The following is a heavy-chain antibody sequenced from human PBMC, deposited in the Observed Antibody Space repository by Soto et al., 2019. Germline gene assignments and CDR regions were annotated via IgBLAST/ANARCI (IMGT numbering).Heavy chain of an antibody. D-gene: IGHD3-9*01. V-gene: IGHV4-59*08. CDR3: ARLAYFDWLLSPGPYNWFDP. J-gene: IGHJ5*02. CDR1: GGSISSYY. CDR2: IYYSGST. Sequence: PSETLSLTCTVSGGSISSYYWSWIRQPPGKGLEWIGYIYYSGSTNYNPSLKSRVTISVDTSKNQFSLKLSSVTAADTAVYYCARLAYFDWLLSPGPYNWFDPWGQGTLVTVSS.